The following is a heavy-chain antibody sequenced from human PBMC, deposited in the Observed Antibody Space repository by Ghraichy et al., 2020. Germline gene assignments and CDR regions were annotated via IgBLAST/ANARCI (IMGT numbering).Heavy chain of an antibody. D-gene: IGHD6-19*01. CDR1: GGSINSTIYY. Sequence: SETLSLTCTVSGGSINSTIYYWGWIRQPPGEGLEWLGSISYTGNTYYNPSLKSRVTISVDTSKKQFSLRVTSVTAGDTALYYCARHYVTLAEDSFDGWGQGTLVTVSS. CDR3: ARHYVTLAEDSFDG. J-gene: IGHJ4*02. CDR2: ISYTGNT. V-gene: IGHV4-39*01.